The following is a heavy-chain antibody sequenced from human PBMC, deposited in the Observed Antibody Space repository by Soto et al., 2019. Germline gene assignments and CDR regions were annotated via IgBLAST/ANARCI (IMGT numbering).Heavy chain of an antibody. D-gene: IGHD3-16*01. Sequence: GASVKVSCKAIGYSFTSHYMHWVRQAPGQGLEWMGTIYPGGVNIGYAQKFKGRVTMTKDTSTSTVYMELNSLTSEDTAVYYCARRWAFGGVNARDWYFDLWGRGTLVTVSS. CDR1: GYSFTSHY. CDR3: ARRWAFGGVNARDWYFDL. J-gene: IGHJ2*01. CDR2: IYPGGVNI. V-gene: IGHV1-46*01.